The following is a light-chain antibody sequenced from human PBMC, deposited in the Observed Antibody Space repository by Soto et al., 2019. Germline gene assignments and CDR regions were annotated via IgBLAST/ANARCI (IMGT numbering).Light chain of an antibody. Sequence: DIQMTQSPSTLSASAGDRVTITCRASQSISTSLAWYQQKPGKAPNVLIYKASTLQTGVPSRFSGGGSGTEFTLTISSLQPDDFATYYCQQYKSYPVTFGGGTKVEIK. CDR3: QQYKSYPVT. V-gene: IGKV1-5*03. J-gene: IGKJ4*01. CDR1: QSISTS. CDR2: KAS.